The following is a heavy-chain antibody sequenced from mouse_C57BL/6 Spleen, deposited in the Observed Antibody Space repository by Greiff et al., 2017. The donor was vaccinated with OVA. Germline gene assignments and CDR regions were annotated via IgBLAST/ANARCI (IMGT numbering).Heavy chain of an antibody. D-gene: IGHD2-5*01. CDR3: ARSGYSNYGGAY. CDR1: GYAFTNYL. J-gene: IGHJ3*01. Sequence: VQLQQSGAELVRPGTSVKVSCKASGYAFTNYLIEWVKQRPGQGLEWIGVINPGSGGTNYNEKFKGKATLTADKSSSTAYMQLSSLTSEDSAVYFCARSGYSNYGGAYWGQGTLVTVSA. CDR2: INPGSGGT. V-gene: IGHV1-54*01.